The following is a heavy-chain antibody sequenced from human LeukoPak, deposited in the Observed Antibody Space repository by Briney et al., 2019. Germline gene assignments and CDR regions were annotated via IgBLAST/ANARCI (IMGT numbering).Heavy chain of an antibody. CDR2: IQYSGTT. CDR3: ARDRAAGTLDF. J-gene: IGHJ4*02. D-gene: IGHD6-13*01. CDR1: SGSITGYY. Sequence: SETLSLTCTVSSGSITGYYWAWIRQPPGKVLEWIGYIQYSGTTEYNPSLASRASISVDTAKDQFSLNLRSVTAADTAVYYCARDRAAGTLDFWGQGTLVTVSS. V-gene: IGHV4-59*01.